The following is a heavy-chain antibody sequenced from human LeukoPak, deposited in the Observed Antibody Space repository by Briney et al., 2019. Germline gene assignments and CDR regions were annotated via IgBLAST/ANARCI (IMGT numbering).Heavy chain of an antibody. CDR1: GGSISSTSYY. J-gene: IGHJ2*01. D-gene: IGHD3-16*01. Sequence: SETLSLTCTVSGGSISSTSYYWGWIRQPPGKGLEWIGRIYTSESTNYNPSLKSRVTMSVDTSKNQFSLKLSSVTAVDTAVYYCARDRGGGWYFDLWGRGTLVTVSS. CDR2: IYTSEST. CDR3: ARDRGGGWYFDL. V-gene: IGHV4-39*07.